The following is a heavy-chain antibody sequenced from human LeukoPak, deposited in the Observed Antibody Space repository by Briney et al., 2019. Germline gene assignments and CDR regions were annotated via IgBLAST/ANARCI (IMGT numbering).Heavy chain of an antibody. V-gene: IGHV3-23*01. CDR2: ISGSGGST. J-gene: IGHJ4*02. CDR1: GFTFSSYA. CDR3: AKPHYDFWTGLAWEPDY. Sequence: GGSLRLSCAASGFTFSSYAMIWVRQAPGKGLEWVSAISGSGGSTYYVDSVKGRFTISRDNSKNTLYLQMNSLRVEDTAVYYCAKPHYDFWTGLAWEPDYWGQGTLVTVSS. D-gene: IGHD3-3*01.